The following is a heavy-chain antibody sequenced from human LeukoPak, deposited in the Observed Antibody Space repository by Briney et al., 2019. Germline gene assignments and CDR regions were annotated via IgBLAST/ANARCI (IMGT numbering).Heavy chain of an antibody. Sequence: ASVKVSYKASGYTFTKYYIHWVRQAPGQRPEWMGLINPGGDNTNYAQNFQGRVTMTRNTSISTAYMELSSLRSEDTAVYYCARPYYYDSSGYDYWGQGTLVTVSS. CDR1: GYTFTKYY. J-gene: IGHJ4*02. D-gene: IGHD3-22*01. CDR3: ARPYYYDSSGYDY. V-gene: IGHV1-46*01. CDR2: INPGGDNT.